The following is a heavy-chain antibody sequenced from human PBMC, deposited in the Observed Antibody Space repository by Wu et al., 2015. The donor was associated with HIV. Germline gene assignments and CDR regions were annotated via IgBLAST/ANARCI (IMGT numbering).Heavy chain of an antibody. CDR1: GYNFRGYY. V-gene: IGHV1-2*06. Sequence: QVQLVQSGAEVKKPGASLKVSCKASGYNFRGYYIHWVRQAPGQGLEWMGRINPNDGGTHYTQKFQGRVTMTRDTSISTAFMELNRLKSDDTAIYYCARKTSTGYGPWGQGTLVTVSS. CDR2: INPNDGGT. D-gene: IGHD5-12*01. J-gene: IGHJ5*02. CDR3: ARKTSTGYGP.